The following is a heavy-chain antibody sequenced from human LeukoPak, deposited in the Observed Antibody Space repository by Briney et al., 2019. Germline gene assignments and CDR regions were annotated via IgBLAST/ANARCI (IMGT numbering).Heavy chain of an antibody. Sequence: SETLSLTCAVSGYSISSGHYWGWIRQPPGKGLEWIGSIYHSGSTYYNPSLKSRVTISVDTSKNQFSLKLSSVTAADTAVYYCARDYDILTGYHFGFALKHQRISYFDYWGQGTLVTVSS. D-gene: IGHD3-9*01. CDR1: GYSISSGHY. CDR2: IYHSGST. CDR3: ARDYDILTGYHFGFALKHQRISYFDY. J-gene: IGHJ4*02. V-gene: IGHV4-38-2*02.